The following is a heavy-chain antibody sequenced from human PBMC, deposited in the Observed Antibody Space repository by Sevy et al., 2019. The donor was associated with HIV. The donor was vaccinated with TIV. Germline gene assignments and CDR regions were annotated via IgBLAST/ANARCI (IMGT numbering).Heavy chain of an antibody. CDR1: GFTFSRYW. V-gene: IGHV3-74*01. CDR2: IKDDGSRA. D-gene: IGHD1-26*01. J-gene: IGHJ4*02. Sequence: GGSLRFSCAASGFTFSRYWMHWVRQAPGKGLMWVSHIKDDGSRAFFADSVKGRFTISRDNAKNTLYLQMNSLRAEDTAIYYCARGKLGGSTTYPDFDYRGLGTLVTVSS. CDR3: ARGKLGGSTTYPDFDY.